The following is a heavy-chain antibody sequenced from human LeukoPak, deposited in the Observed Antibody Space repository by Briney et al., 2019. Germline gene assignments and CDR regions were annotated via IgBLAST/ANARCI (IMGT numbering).Heavy chain of an antibody. J-gene: IGHJ4*02. Sequence: SETLSLTCAVYGGSFSTSYWGWIRQPPGKGLEWIGEINHTGSTYYNPSLKSRVTISVATSKNQFSLKLSSVTAADTAVYYCARGNCSSSSCPLGGFGNFDYWGQGTLVTVSS. CDR1: GGSFSTSY. D-gene: IGHD2-2*01. CDR3: ARGNCSSSSCPLGGFGNFDY. V-gene: IGHV4-34*01. CDR2: INHTGST.